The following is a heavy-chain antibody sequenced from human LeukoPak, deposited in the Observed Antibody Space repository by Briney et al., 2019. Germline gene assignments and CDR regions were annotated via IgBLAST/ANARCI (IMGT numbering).Heavy chain of an antibody. CDR2: IYYSGST. J-gene: IGHJ4*02. CDR1: GGSISSSSYY. CDR3: VAAVAAIDY. V-gene: IGHV4-39*01. Sequence: SRTLSLTCTVSGGSISSSSYYWAWIRQPPGKGLEWIGSIYYSGSTYYNSSLKSRVTISVDTSKNQFSLKLTSVTAAETAVYYCVAAVAAIDYWGQGTLVTVSS. D-gene: IGHD2-15*01.